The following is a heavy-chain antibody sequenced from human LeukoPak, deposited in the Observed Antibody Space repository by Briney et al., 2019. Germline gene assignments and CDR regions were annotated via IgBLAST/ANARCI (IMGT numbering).Heavy chain of an antibody. V-gene: IGHV4-39*01. J-gene: IGHJ4*02. D-gene: IGHD5-24*01. CDR3: ARKRRDGYNPFDS. CDR1: GDTVRSSSYY. CDR2: VHSSGST. Sequence: SETLSLTCTVSGDTVRSSSYYWGWIRQPPGKGLEWIGGVHSSGSTYYNLSLKGRVTISVDTSKNQFSLKLSSVTAADTALYYCARKRRDGYNPFDSWGQGTLVTVSS.